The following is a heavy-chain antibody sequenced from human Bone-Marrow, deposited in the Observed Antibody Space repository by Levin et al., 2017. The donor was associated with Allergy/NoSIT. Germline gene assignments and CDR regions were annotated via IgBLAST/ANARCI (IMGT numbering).Heavy chain of an antibody. J-gene: IGHJ6*03. V-gene: IGHV4-61*02. CDR1: GASISSGRYC. CDR3: ARETYSIAVEVTASGKKEIKYYYYMDV. D-gene: IGHD2-15*01. CDR2: FCASGST. Sequence: PSETLSLTCSVSGASISSGRYCWSWIRQPAGKGLEWVGRFCASGSTNYNPSLRSRVTISVDTSKNQFSLKLSSVSAADTAVYYCARETYSIAVEVTASGKKEIKYYYYMDVWGKGTTVTVSS.